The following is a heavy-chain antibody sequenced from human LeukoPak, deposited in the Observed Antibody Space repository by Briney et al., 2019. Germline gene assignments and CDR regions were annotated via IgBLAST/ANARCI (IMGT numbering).Heavy chain of an antibody. CDR1: GVSVSHDY. J-gene: IGHJ3*01. V-gene: IGHV3-53*01. D-gene: IGHD3-10*01. Sequence: PGGSLRLSCAASGVSVSHDYMSWVRQAPGKGLEWVSVIYSRGTTYYADSVKGRFIISRDNSKDVLFLQMNSLRAEDTAVYCCARDYNRSISALAVWGQGTMVTVSS. CDR2: IYSRGTT. CDR3: ARDYNRSISALAV.